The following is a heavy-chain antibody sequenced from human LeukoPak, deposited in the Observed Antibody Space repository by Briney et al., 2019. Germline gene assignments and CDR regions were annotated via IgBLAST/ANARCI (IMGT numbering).Heavy chain of an antibody. V-gene: IGHV3-7*01. D-gene: IGHD2-8*01. J-gene: IGHJ4*02. CDR1: GFTFSSYW. CDR2: IKQDGSEK. CDR3: ARDDSSELCCTNGVCSPVAFDY. Sequence: GGSLRLSCAASGFTFSSYWMSWVRQAPGKGLEWVANIKQDGSEKYYVDPVKGRFTISRDNAKNSLYLQMNSLRAEDTAVYYCARDDSSELCCTNGVCSPVAFDYWGQGTLVTVSS.